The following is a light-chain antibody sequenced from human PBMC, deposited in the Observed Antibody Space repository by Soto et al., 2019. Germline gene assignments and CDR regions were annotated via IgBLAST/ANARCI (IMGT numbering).Light chain of an antibody. Sequence: QSALTQPASVSGSPGQSITISCTGTSNDIGANNYVSWYQHHPGKAPKILIYEAANRPSGVSHRFSGSKSANTASLTISGLNAEDEADYFCTSYTSTSTLVFGGGTQLTVL. CDR2: EAA. CDR1: SNDIGANNY. V-gene: IGLV2-14*01. J-gene: IGLJ2*01. CDR3: TSYTSTSTLV.